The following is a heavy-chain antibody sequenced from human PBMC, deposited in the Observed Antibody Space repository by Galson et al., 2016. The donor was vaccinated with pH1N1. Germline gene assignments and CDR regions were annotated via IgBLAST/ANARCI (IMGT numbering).Heavy chain of an antibody. V-gene: IGHV5-51*01. J-gene: IGHJ4*02. Sequence: QSGAEVKEPGESLKISCRGSGYSFTNYWIAWVREMPGKGLEWVGIIYPGDSDTRYSPSFQGRVSISADRSISTAYLQWSSLKASDTGMYYCARGYMWNDEGQFAYWGQGTLVTVSS. CDR3: ARGYMWNDEGQFAY. CDR2: IYPGDSDT. CDR1: GYSFTNYW. D-gene: IGHD1-1*01.